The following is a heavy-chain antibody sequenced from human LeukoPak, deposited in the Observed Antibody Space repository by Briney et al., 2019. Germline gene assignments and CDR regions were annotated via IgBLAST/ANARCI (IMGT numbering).Heavy chain of an antibody. V-gene: IGHV3-23*01. Sequence: GGPLRLSCAASGFTFSSYAMNWVRQAPGKGLEWVSTISGEGGSTYYADSVKGRFTISRDNSKNTLYLQMNSLRAEDTAVYYCAKEVYTAEIFDYWGQGTLVTVSS. D-gene: IGHD5-18*01. CDR2: ISGEGGST. CDR1: GFTFSSYA. CDR3: AKEVYTAEIFDY. J-gene: IGHJ4*02.